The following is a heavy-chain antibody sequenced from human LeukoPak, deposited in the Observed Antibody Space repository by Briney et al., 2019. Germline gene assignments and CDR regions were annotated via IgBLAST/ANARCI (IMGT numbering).Heavy chain of an antibody. CDR2: LNSDGIRT. CDR3: ARAGFYNGYDY. V-gene: IGHV3-74*01. CDR1: GFAVSTYS. D-gene: IGHD5-18*01. J-gene: IGHJ4*02. Sequence: PGGSLRLSCEGFGFAVSTYSMRWVRQTPGQGLLWVSRLNSDGIRTDYADSVRGRFTISRDNAKNTFYMYMDSPRAEDTAVYYCARAGFYNGYDYWGQGTLVTVSS.